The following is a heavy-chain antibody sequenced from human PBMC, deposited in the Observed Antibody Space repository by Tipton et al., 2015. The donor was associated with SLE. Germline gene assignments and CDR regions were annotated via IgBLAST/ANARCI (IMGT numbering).Heavy chain of an antibody. V-gene: IGHV4-39*07. Sequence: TLSLTCTVSGGSISTSNYYWAWIRQPPGKGLECIGNIYYTGTTSYNPSLKSRVTMSVDTSRNQFSLKLSSVTAADTAVYYCASPGTYGSGSFDPWGQGTLVTVSS. CDR3: ASPGTYGSGSFDP. J-gene: IGHJ5*02. D-gene: IGHD3-10*01. CDR1: GGSISTSNYY. CDR2: IYYTGTT.